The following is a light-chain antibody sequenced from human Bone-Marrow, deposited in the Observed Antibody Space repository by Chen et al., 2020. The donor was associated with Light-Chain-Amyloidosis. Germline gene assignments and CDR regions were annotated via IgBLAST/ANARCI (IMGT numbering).Light chain of an antibody. J-gene: IGKJ1*01. V-gene: IGKV4-1*01. CDR1: QSLLYSSNNKNY. CDR3: QQYYSTPPT. Sequence: DIVMSQYPASLAVSLGERATINCKSSQSLLYSSNNKNYLAWYQQKPGQSPKLPYYWASTRESGVPDRFSGSGSGTDFTLTISSLQAEDVAVYYCQQYYSTPPTFGQGIKVEIK. CDR2: WAS.